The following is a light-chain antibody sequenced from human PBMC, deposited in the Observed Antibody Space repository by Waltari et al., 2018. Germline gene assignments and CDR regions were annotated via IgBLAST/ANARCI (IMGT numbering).Light chain of an antibody. CDR3: QAWDSSTAV. CDR1: KLGDKY. J-gene: IGLJ3*02. V-gene: IGLV3-1*01. Sequence: SYELTQPPSVSVSSGQTASIICSGDKLGDKYASWYQQKPGQSPVLVIYQDTKRPSGIPERFSGSTSGNTATLTISGTQAMDEADYYCQAWDSSTAVFGGGTKLTVL. CDR2: QDT.